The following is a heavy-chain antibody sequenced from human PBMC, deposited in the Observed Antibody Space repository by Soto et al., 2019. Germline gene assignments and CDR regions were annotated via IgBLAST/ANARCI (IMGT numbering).Heavy chain of an antibody. CDR2: ISAYNGNT. CDR1: GYTFTSYG. J-gene: IGHJ4*02. CDR3: AKDNYYDILTGYNVNY. Sequence: ASVKVSCKASGYTFTSYGISWVRQAPGQGLEWMGWISAYNGNTNYAQKLQGRVTMTTDTSTSTAYMELRSLRSDDTAVYYCAKDNYYDILTGYNVNYWGQGTLVTVSS. V-gene: IGHV1-18*01. D-gene: IGHD3-9*01.